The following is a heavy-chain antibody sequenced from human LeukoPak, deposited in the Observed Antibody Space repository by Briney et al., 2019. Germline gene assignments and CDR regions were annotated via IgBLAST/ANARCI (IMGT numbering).Heavy chain of an antibody. Sequence: GGSLRLSCAASGFTFSSYGLSWVRQAPGKGLEWVSGINWNGGSTGYADSVKGRFTISRDNAKNSLYLQMNSLRAEDTALYYCARLLYASGSYFDYWGQGTLVTVSS. CDR2: INWNGGST. J-gene: IGHJ4*02. D-gene: IGHD1-26*01. V-gene: IGHV3-20*04. CDR3: ARLLYASGSYFDY. CDR1: GFTFSSYG.